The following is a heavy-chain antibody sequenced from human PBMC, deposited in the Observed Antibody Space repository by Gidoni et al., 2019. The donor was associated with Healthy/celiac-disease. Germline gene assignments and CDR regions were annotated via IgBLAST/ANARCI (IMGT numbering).Heavy chain of an antibody. CDR3: AIRGRGSSGDAFDI. CDR2: VDPSDSYT. J-gene: IGHJ3*02. CDR1: GYSFTSYW. Sequence: EVQLVQSGAGVKKPGESLTIPCQGSGYSFTSYWISWVRQMPGKGLEWMGRVDPSDSYTNYSPSFQGHVTISADKSISTAYLQWSSLKASDTAMYYCAIRGRGSSGDAFDIWGQGTMVTVSS. V-gene: IGHV5-10-1*01. D-gene: IGHD3-22*01.